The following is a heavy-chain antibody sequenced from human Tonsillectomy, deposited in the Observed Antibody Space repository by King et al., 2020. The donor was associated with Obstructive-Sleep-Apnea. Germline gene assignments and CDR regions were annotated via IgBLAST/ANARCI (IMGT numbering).Heavy chain of an antibody. Sequence: QLVQSGGGLVQPGRSLRLSCAASGFNFDDYAMHWVRQAPGKGLEWGSGISWNSGRIGYADSVKGRFTISRDNAKNSLYLQMNSLRVVDTAFYYCAKDKAANYFYGMDVWGQGTTVTVSS. V-gene: IGHV3-9*01. J-gene: IGHJ6*02. CDR1: GFNFDDYA. CDR2: ISWNSGRI. CDR3: AKDKAANYFYGMDV. D-gene: IGHD2-15*01.